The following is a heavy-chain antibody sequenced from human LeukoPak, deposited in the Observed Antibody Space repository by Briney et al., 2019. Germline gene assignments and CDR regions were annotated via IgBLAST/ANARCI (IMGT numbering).Heavy chain of an antibody. CDR1: GFTFYDYG. D-gene: IGHD1-26*01. J-gene: IGHJ6*03. CDR2: INWNGGST. CDR3: ARVPGSYYYYMDV. Sequence: GGSLRLSCAASGFTFYDYGMSWVRHAPGKGLEWVAGINWNGGSTVYADSVKGRFTISRDNAENSLYLQMNSLRAEDTALYYCARVPGSYYYYMDVWGKGTTVTVSS. V-gene: IGHV3-20*04.